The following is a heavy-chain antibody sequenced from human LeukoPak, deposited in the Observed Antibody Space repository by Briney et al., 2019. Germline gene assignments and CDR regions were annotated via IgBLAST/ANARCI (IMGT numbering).Heavy chain of an antibody. D-gene: IGHD6-13*01. CDR2: IYYSGST. V-gene: IGHV4-39*01. J-gene: IGHJ4*02. CDR3: ARHTEQQLPYFDY. CDR1: GGSISSSSYY. Sequence: PSETLSLTCTVSGGSISSSSYYWGWIRQPPGKGLEGIGSIYYSGSTYYNPPLKSRVTVSVDTSKNQFSLKLSSVTAADTAVYYCARHTEQQLPYFDYWGQGTLVTVSS.